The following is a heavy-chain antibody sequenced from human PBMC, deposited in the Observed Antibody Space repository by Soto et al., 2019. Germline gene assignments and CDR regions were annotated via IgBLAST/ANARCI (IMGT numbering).Heavy chain of an antibody. CDR2: MNPNSGNT. V-gene: IGHV1-8*01. D-gene: IGHD3-3*01. Sequence: ASVKVSCKASGYTFTSYDINWVRQATGQGLEWMGWMNPNSGNTGYAQKFQGRVTMTRNTSISTAYMELSSLRSEDTAVYYCARGGLSYVFLFVYDTDYYYMDVWGKGTTVTVFS. CDR1: GYTFTSYD. J-gene: IGHJ6*03. CDR3: ARGGLSYVFLFVYDTDYYYMDV.